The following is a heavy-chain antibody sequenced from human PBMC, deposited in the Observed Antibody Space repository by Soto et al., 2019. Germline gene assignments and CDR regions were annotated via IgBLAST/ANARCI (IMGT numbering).Heavy chain of an antibody. J-gene: IGHJ4*02. CDR3: ARGAYVLRYFDWLLSFDY. CDR2: IYYSGST. V-gene: IGHV4-59*08. Sequence: PSETLSLTCTVSGGCISSYYGSWIRQPPGKGLEWIGYIYYSGSTNYNPSLKSRVTISVDTSKNQFSLKLSSVTAADTAVYYCARGAYVLRYFDWLLSFDYWGQGTLVTVSS. D-gene: IGHD3-9*01. CDR1: GGCISSYY.